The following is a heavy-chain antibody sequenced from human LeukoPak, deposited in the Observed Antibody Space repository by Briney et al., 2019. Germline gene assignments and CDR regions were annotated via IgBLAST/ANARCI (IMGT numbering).Heavy chain of an antibody. J-gene: IGHJ3*02. V-gene: IGHV4-30-4*01. Sequence: SETLSLTCTVSGASIRSGDYYWSWIRQPPWKGLEWIGYIYDRGSTYYNPSLKSRITISVATSENRFSLKLSSVTATDTAVSYCARDCSGGSCYGAFDIWGQGTMVTVSS. CDR3: ARDCSGGSCYGAFDI. CDR1: GASIRSGDYY. CDR2: IYDRGST. D-gene: IGHD2-15*01.